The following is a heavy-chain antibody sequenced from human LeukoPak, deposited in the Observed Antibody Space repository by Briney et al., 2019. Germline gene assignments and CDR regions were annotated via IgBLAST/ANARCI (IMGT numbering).Heavy chain of an antibody. J-gene: IGHJ3*02. V-gene: IGHV3-23*01. D-gene: IGHD6-13*01. CDR1: GFTFSSYA. Sequence: GGSLRLSCAASGFTFSSYAMSWVRQAPGKGLEWVPAISGSGGSTYYADSVKGRFTISRDNSKNTLYLQMNSLRAEDTAVYYCAKNRGIDSSSWVRDAFDIWGQGTMVTVSS. CDR2: ISGSGGST. CDR3: AKNRGIDSSSWVRDAFDI.